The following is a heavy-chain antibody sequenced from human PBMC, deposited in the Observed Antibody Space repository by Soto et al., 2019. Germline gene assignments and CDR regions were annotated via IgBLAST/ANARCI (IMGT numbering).Heavy chain of an antibody. Sequence: GGSLRLSCAASGFTFSSYGMHWVRQAPGKGLEWVAVISYDGSNKYYADSVKGRFTISRDNSKNTLYLQMNSLRAEDTAVYYCAKDRAVATIWAYYYYYGMDVWGQGTTGTVSS. CDR3: AKDRAVATIWAYYYYYGMDV. CDR2: ISYDGSNK. J-gene: IGHJ6*02. CDR1: GFTFSSYG. D-gene: IGHD5-12*01. V-gene: IGHV3-30*18.